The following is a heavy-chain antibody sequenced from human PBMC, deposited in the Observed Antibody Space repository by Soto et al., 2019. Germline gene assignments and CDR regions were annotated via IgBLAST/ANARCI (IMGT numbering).Heavy chain of an antibody. CDR3: ARGTSSDWFNP. D-gene: IGHD6-6*01. Sequence: ASVKVSCKASGYTFTSYDIHWVRQATGQGLEWMGRINPNGGNTGYAQKFQGRVTITRNTSISTDYMELCSLRSEETTVYYCARGTSSDWFNPWGQGTVVTVSA. V-gene: IGHV1-8*02. CDR1: GYTFTSYD. J-gene: IGHJ5*02. CDR2: INPNGGNT.